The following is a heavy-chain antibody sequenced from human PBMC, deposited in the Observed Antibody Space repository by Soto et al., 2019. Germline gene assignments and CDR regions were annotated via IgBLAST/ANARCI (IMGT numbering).Heavy chain of an antibody. Sequence: QLLESGGASVQPGGSLRLSCVASGFTFKAYAMGWVRQAPGRGLEWVSSITATNGNTYYADSVRGRFTISRDNSRNYLFLQMNGLRPEDSALYYCAKDEGTSSTVFDYWGQGTRVTVPS. CDR1: GFTFKAYA. J-gene: IGHJ4*02. CDR2: ITATNGNT. D-gene: IGHD4-4*01. CDR3: AKDEGTSSTVFDY. V-gene: IGHV3-23*01.